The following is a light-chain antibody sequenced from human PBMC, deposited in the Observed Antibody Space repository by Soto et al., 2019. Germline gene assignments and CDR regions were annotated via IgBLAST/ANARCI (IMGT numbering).Light chain of an antibody. CDR3: QQYKTYSRT. CDR2: KAS. V-gene: IGKV1-5*03. J-gene: IGKJ1*01. CDR1: QSISSW. Sequence: DIQMTQSPSTLSASVGDRITMTCRASQSISSWLAWYQQKPGKAPNVLIYKASSLESGVPSRFSGSGSGTEFPLTISSLQPDDFATYYCQQYKTYSRTFGQGTKVEIK.